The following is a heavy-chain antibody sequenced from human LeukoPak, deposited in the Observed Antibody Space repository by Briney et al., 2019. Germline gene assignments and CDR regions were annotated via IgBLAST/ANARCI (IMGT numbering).Heavy chain of an antibody. J-gene: IGHJ4*02. D-gene: IGHD1-26*01. CDR2: ISGSGGST. V-gene: IGHV3-23*01. CDR1: GFTFSSYA. Sequence: GGSLRLSCAASGFTFSSYAMSWVGQAPGKRGEGVSAISGSGGSTYYADSVKARFTIDRDNSKNTLYLQMNSLRAEDTAVYDCAKGLGGRGDYWGQGTLVTVSS. CDR3: AKGLGGRGDY.